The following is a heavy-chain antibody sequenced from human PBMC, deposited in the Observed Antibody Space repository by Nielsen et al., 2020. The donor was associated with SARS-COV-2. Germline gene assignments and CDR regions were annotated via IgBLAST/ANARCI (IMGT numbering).Heavy chain of an antibody. D-gene: IGHD7-27*01. V-gene: IGHV1-18*01. CDR1: GGTFSSYT. CDR2: ISAYNGNT. Sequence: ASVKVSCKASGGTFSSYTTSWVRQAPGQGLEWMGWISAYNGNTNYAQKLQGRVTMTTDTSTSTAYMELRSLRSDDTAVYYCAVGTGGPREFDYWGQGTLVTVSS. J-gene: IGHJ4*02. CDR3: AVGTGGPREFDY.